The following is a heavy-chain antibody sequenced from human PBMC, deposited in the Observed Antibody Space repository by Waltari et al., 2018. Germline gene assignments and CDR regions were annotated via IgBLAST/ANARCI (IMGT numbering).Heavy chain of an antibody. Sequence: QVQLQESGPGLVKPSETLSLTCTVSGGSISSSYWSWIRQPPGKGLEWIGYIYSSGSYNNNPSLKSRVTISVETSKNKFSLNLNSVTAADTAVYYCARVLRSAWGVWFDPWGPGTLVIVSS. V-gene: IGHV4-59*01. D-gene: IGHD3-16*01. CDR2: IYSSGSY. CDR3: ARVLRSAWGVWFDP. CDR1: GGSISSSY. J-gene: IGHJ5*02.